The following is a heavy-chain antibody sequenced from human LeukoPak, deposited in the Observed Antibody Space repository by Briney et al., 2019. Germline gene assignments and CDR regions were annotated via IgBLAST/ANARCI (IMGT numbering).Heavy chain of an antibody. V-gene: IGHV3-21*01. Sequence: GGSLRLSCAASGFTFSSYAMSWVRQAPGKGLEWVSSISSSSSYIYYADSVKGRFTISRDNAKNSLYLQMNSLRAEDTAVYYCARLSESAAADDYWGQGTLVTVSS. CDR3: ARLSESAAADDY. CDR2: ISSSSSYI. J-gene: IGHJ4*02. CDR1: GFTFSSYA. D-gene: IGHD6-13*01.